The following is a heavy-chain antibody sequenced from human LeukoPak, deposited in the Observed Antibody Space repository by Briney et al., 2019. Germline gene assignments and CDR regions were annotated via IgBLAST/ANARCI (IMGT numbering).Heavy chain of an antibody. Sequence: PSETLSLTCTVSGGSISSSSYYWGWIRQPPGKGLEWIGSIYYSGSTYYNPSLKSRDTISVDTSKNQFSLKLSSVTAADTAVYYCERDILTGSPRDAFDIWGQGTMVTVSS. J-gene: IGHJ3*02. CDR3: ERDILTGSPRDAFDI. D-gene: IGHD3-9*01. CDR2: IYYSGST. V-gene: IGHV4-39*01. CDR1: GGSISSSSYY.